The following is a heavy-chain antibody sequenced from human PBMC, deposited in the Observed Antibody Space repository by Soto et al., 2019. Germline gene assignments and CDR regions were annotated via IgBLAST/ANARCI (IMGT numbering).Heavy chain of an antibody. Sequence: EVQLVESGGVVVQPGRSLRLSCAASGFTFHDYTMHWVRQAPGKGLEWVSLISWHGGSTDYADSVKGRFTISRDNSKNSLYLQMNSLRTEDTALYYCAKDLVTVTTGGGFHYWGQGTLVTVSS. J-gene: IGHJ4*02. V-gene: IGHV3-43*01. CDR2: ISWHGGST. CDR1: GFTFHDYT. CDR3: AKDLVTVTTGGGFHY. D-gene: IGHD4-17*01.